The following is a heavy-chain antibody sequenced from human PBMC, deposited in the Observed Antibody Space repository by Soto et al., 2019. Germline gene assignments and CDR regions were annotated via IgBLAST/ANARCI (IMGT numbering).Heavy chain of an antibody. Sequence: SVKVSCKASGGTFSSYAISGVRQAPGQGLEWMGGIIPIFGTANYAQKFQGRVTITADESTSTAYMELSSLRSEDTAVYYCARFRITGSGWQRYFDYCGQGTLVTVSS. CDR1: GGTFSSYA. J-gene: IGHJ4*02. V-gene: IGHV1-69*13. D-gene: IGHD6-25*01. CDR2: IIPIFGTA. CDR3: ARFRITGSGWQRYFDY.